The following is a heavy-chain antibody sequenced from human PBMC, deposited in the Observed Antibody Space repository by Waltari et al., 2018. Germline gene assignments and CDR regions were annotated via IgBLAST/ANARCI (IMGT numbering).Heavy chain of an antibody. CDR2: FEPEDGET. CDR1: GYTLTELS. CDR3: ATGRFLEWARTQFDY. Sequence: QVQLVQSGAEVKKPGASVKVSCKVSGYTLTELSMHWVRQARGKGLEWMGGFEPEDGETIYAQKFQGRLTMTEDTSTDTAYMELSSLSSEDTAVYYCATGRFLEWARTQFDYWGQGTPVTVSS. V-gene: IGHV1-24*01. D-gene: IGHD3-3*01. J-gene: IGHJ4*02.